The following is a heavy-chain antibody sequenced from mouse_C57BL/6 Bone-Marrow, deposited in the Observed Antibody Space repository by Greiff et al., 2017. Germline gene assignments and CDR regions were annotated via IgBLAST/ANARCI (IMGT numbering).Heavy chain of an antibody. CDR3: ASGIYYYGSRYFDV. D-gene: IGHD1-1*01. Sequence: QVQLKESGPGLVQPSQSLSITCTVSGFSLTSYGVHWVRQSPGKGLEWLGVIWSGGSTDYNAAFISRLSISKDNSKSQVFFKMNSLQADDTAIYYCASGIYYYGSRYFDVWGTGTTVTVSS. CDR2: IWSGGST. J-gene: IGHJ1*03. V-gene: IGHV2-2*01. CDR1: GFSLTSYG.